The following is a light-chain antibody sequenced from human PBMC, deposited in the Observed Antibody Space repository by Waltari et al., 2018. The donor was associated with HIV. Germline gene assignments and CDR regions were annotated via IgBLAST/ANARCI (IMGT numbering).Light chain of an antibody. Sequence: QLVLTQSPSASASLGASVKLTCTLSSGHRSSAIAWNQQQPEKGPRYLMKLNSDGSHSKGDGIPDRFSGSSSGAERYLTISSLQSEDEADYYCQTWGTGIWVFGGGTKLTVL. CDR3: QTWGTGIWV. V-gene: IGLV4-69*01. CDR1: SGHRSSA. CDR2: LNSDGSH. J-gene: IGLJ3*02.